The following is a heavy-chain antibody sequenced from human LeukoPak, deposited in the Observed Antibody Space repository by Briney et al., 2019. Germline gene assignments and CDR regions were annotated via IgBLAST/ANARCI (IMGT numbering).Heavy chain of an antibody. D-gene: IGHD5-24*01. V-gene: IGHV4-59*11. CDR2: SYYSGST. J-gene: IGHJ4*02. CDR3: ARGRSEVPDGY. Sequence: NTSETLSLTCTVSGGSISSHYWRWMRQPPGKGREWIGYSYYSGSTDYNPSLKSLVTISLDTSKNQFSLKLSSVTAAHTAVYFCARGRSEVPDGYWGQGTLVTVSS. CDR1: GGSISSHY.